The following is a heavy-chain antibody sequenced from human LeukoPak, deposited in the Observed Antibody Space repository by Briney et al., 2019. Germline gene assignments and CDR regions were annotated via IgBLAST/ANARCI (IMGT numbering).Heavy chain of an antibody. CDR1: GGTFSSYA. D-gene: IGHD5-24*01. CDR3: ARDSNSLFDY. V-gene: IGHV1-69*04. Sequence: SVKVSCKASGGTFSSYAISWVRQAPGQGLEWMGRIIPIFGIANYTQKFQGRVTITADKSTSTAYMELSSLRSEDTAVYYCARDSNSLFDYWGQGTLVTVSS. CDR2: IIPIFGIA. J-gene: IGHJ4*02.